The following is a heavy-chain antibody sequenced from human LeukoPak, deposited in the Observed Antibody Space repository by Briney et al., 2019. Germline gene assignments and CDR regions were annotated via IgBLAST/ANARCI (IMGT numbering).Heavy chain of an antibody. CDR2: FDPENGDT. CDR3: ARGGQDSSGYYYDPIAFDI. Sequence: GASVKVSCKVSGYTLTELSIHWVRQAPGKGLEWMGGFDPENGDTIYAQKFQGRVTMTQETSTDTAYMELSRLRSDDTAVYYCARGGQDSSGYYYDPIAFDIWGQGTMVTVSS. D-gene: IGHD3-22*01. J-gene: IGHJ3*02. CDR1: GYTLTELS. V-gene: IGHV1-24*01.